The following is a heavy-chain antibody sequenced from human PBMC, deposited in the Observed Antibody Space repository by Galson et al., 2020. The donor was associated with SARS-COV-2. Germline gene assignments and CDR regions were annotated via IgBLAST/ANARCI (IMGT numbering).Heavy chain of an antibody. V-gene: IGHV3-11*01. Sequence: TGGSLRLSCAASGFMFSDYYKNWIRQAPGKGLEWVSYISSSGHNIYYAESVKGRFTISRDNAKNSLSLQMNSLRAEDTAVYYCARDCTSTSCYKFDLWGQGTLVTVSS. CDR1: GFMFSDYY. D-gene: IGHD2-2*02. J-gene: IGHJ4*02. CDR3: ARDCTSTSCYKFDL. CDR2: ISSSGHNI.